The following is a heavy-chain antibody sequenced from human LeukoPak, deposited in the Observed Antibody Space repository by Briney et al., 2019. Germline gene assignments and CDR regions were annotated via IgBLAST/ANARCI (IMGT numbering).Heavy chain of an antibody. CDR2: IKSKSDGGTT. Sequence: GGSLRLSCAASGFTVSNAWMSWVRQAPGKGLEWVGRIKSKSDGGTTDYAAPVKGRFTISRDESKNTLYLQMNSLKTEDTAVYYCTTYSSSWLLDAFDIWGQGTMVTVSS. J-gene: IGHJ3*02. D-gene: IGHD6-13*01. CDR3: TTYSSSWLLDAFDI. CDR1: GFTVSNAW. V-gene: IGHV3-15*01.